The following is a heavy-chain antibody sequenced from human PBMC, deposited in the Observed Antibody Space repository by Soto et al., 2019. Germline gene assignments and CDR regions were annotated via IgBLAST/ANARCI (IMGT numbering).Heavy chain of an antibody. V-gene: IGHV2-70*01. J-gene: IGHJ4*02. CDR2: IDWDDDK. CDR3: ARTDTVDYFDY. D-gene: IGHD4-17*01. CDR1: GFSLSTSGMC. Sequence: SGPTLVNPTQTLTLPCTFSGFSLSTSGMCVSWILQPPGKALEWLALIDWDDDKYYSTSLKTRLTISKDTSKSQVVLTTSNIDPVDTATYYCARTDTVDYFDYWSQGTLGTASS.